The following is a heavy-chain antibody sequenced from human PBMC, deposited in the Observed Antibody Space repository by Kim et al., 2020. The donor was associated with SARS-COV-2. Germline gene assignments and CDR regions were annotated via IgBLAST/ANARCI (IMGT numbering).Heavy chain of an antibody. CDR2: INPNSGGT. CDR3: ARGRYCSGGSCYSADY. CDR1: GYTFTGYY. V-gene: IGHV1-2*06. D-gene: IGHD2-15*01. J-gene: IGHJ4*02. Sequence: ASVKVSCKASGYTFTGYYMHWVRQAPGQGLEWMGRINPNSGGTNYAQKFQGRVTMTRDTSISTAYMELSRLRSDDTAVYYCARGRYCSGGSCYSADYWGQGTLVTVSS.